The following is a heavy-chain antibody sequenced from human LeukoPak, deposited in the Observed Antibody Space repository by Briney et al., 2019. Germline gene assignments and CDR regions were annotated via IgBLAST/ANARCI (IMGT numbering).Heavy chain of an antibody. V-gene: IGHV4-34*01. J-gene: IGHJ4*02. CDR2: INHRGSA. Sequence: SETLSLTCAVYGGSLRANYLTWIRQSPGKGLEWIGEINHRGSANYNPSLKSRVTISVDTSKNQFSLKLSSVTAADTAVYYCARLTPLYAPPHHVDYWGQGTLVTVSS. CDR1: GGSLRANY. D-gene: IGHD2-8*01. CDR3: ARLTPLYAPPHHVDY.